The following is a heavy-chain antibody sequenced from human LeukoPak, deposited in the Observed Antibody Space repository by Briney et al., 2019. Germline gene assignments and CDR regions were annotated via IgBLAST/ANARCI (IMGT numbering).Heavy chain of an antibody. Sequence: PGGSLRLSCAASGFSFSSYTINWVRQAPGKGLEWVSSISSSSSYIYYADSVKGRFTISRDNAKNSLYLQMNSLRAEDTAVYYCANQYYDILTGYSTPYFDYWGQGTLVTVSS. CDR1: GFSFSSYT. D-gene: IGHD3-9*01. CDR2: ISSSSSYI. CDR3: ANQYYDILTGYSTPYFDY. V-gene: IGHV3-21*01. J-gene: IGHJ4*02.